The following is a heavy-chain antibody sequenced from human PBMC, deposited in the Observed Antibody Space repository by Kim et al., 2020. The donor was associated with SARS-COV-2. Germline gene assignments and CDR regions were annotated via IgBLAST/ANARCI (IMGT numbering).Heavy chain of an antibody. CDR3: ASQRRTYYEVSSGYYFPY. CDR1: GYTFTTYY. V-gene: IGHV1-46*01. J-gene: IGHJ4*02. CDR2: VNPSGGST. Sequence: ASVKVSCKASGYTFTTYYLHWLRQAPGQGLAWMGMVNPSGGSTIYSQKFQGRITMTRDTSTHIVYMELSSLRSEDTAVYFCASQRRTYYEVSSGYYFPYWGQGTLVTVPS. D-gene: IGHD3-3*01.